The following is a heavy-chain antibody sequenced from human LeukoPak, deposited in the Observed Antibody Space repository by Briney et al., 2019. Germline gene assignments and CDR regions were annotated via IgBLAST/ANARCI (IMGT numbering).Heavy chain of an antibody. J-gene: IGHJ4*02. D-gene: IGHD2-21*01. CDR3: ARDCGGDCYPGSRSGFDY. V-gene: IGHV3-74*01. Sequence: GGSLRLSCAASGFTFSSYWMHWVRHAPGKGLVWVSRINSDGSSTSYADSVKGRFTISRDNAKNTLYLQMNSLRAEDTAVYYCARDCGGDCYPGSRSGFDYWGQGTLVTVSS. CDR2: INSDGSST. CDR1: GFTFSSYW.